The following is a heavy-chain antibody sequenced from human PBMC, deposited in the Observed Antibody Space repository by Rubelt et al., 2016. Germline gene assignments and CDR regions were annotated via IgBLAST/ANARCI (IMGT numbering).Heavy chain of an antibody. CDR3: ARDRGSSTGLDY. Sequence: GFTLSSYAMHWVRQAPGKGLEWVAVISYDGSYKYYADSVKGRFTISRDNSKNTLYLQMNSLRADDTAVYYCARDRGSSTGLDYWGQGTLVTVSS. J-gene: IGHJ4*02. CDR1: GFTLSSYA. D-gene: IGHD2-2*01. V-gene: IGHV3-30*04. CDR2: ISYDGSYK.